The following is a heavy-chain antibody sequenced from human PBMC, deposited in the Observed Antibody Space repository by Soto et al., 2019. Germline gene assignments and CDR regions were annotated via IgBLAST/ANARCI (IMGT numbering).Heavy chain of an antibody. J-gene: IGHJ4*02. V-gene: IGHV3-30-3*01. CDR1: AFVFNSYA. CDR2: ISTDGSNK. Sequence: GGSLRLSCAASAFVFNSYAMHWVRQTPAQGLEWVAVISTDGSNKFYADSVKGRFNISRDNSKNTLYLEMTSLREEDTAMYYCVRDFHSGSYFFDYWGQGTLVTVSS. CDR3: VRDFHSGSYFFDY. D-gene: IGHD1-26*01.